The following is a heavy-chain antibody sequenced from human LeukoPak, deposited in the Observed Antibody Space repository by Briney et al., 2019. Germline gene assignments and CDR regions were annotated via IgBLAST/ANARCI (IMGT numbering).Heavy chain of an antibody. J-gene: IGHJ5*02. CDR1: GYTFTGSY. D-gene: IGHD3-10*01. CDR2: INLNSGGT. CDR3: ARPSGGSGRWGDNWFDP. V-gene: IGHV1-2*02. Sequence: ASVKVSCKASGYTFTGSYMHWVRQAPGQGLEWVGWINLNSGGTNYAQKFQGRVTMTRDTSISTAYMERSSLRSDDTAVYYCARPSGGSGRWGDNWFDPWGQGTLVTVSS.